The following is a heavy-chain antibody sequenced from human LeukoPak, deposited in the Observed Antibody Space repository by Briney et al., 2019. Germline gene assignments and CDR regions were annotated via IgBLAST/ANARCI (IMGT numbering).Heavy chain of an antibody. CDR2: IYTSGST. D-gene: IGHD1-26*01. CDR1: GGSISSYY. CDR3: AKSGGYGLIDY. J-gene: IGHJ4*02. V-gene: IGHV4-4*07. Sequence: SETLSLTCTVSGGSISSYYWSWIRQPAGKGLEWIGRIYTSGSTNYNPSLKSRVTISVDTSKNQFSLRLNSVTAADTAMYYCAKSGGYGLIDYWGQGTRVTVSS.